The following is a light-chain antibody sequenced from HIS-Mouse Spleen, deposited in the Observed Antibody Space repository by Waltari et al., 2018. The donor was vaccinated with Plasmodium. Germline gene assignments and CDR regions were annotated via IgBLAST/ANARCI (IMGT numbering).Light chain of an antibody. J-gene: IGKJ2*01. CDR1: QGIRND. Sequence: AIQMTQSPSSLSASVGDRVTITCRVSQGIRNDLGWYQQKPGKAPKLLISAASSLQSGVPSRFSGSGSGTDFTLTISSLQPEDFATYYCLQDYNYPYTFGQGTKQEIK. CDR3: LQDYNYPYT. CDR2: AAS. V-gene: IGKV1-6*01.